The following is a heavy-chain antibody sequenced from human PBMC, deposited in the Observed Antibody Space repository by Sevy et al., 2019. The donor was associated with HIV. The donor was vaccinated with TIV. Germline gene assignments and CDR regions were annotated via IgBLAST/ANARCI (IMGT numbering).Heavy chain of an antibody. J-gene: IGHJ4*02. D-gene: IGHD2-15*01. CDR3: ARDGWTQPHDY. Sequence: GGSLRLSCAASGFTFAKYSMSWVRQAPGKGLAWVSTLSFGCGRINYADSVKGRFTISRDDSKNTLFLQMNSLRAEDTATYFCARDGWTQPHDYWGQGTLVTVSS. V-gene: IGHV3-23*01. CDR2: LSFGCGRI. CDR1: GFTFAKYS.